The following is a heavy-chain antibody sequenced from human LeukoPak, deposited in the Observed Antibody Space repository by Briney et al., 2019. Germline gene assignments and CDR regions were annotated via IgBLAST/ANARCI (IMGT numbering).Heavy chain of an antibody. V-gene: IGHV5-51*01. Sequence: GESLKISCQGSGYNFTTYWIAWVRQMPGKGLEWMGIIYPADSDTTYSPSFQGQVTISADKSISTAYLQWRSLKASDTAMYYCARTTTHLPLNMVVIPPVPPLPRYYMDVWGKGTTVTVSS. CDR2: IYPADSDT. CDR3: ARTTTHLPLNMVVIPPVPPLPRYYMDV. CDR1: GYNFTTYW. J-gene: IGHJ6*03. D-gene: IGHD2-2*01.